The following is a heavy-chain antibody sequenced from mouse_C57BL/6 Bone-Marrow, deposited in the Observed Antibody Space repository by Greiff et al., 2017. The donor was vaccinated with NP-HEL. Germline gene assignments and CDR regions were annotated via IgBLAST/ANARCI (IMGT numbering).Heavy chain of an antibody. Sequence: VQLQQSGAELAKPGASVKLSCKASGYTFTSYWMHWVKQRPGQVLEWIGYINPSSGYTKYNQKFKDKATLTADKSSSTAYMQLSSLTYEDSAVYYCARWVYGNYWYFDVWGTGTTVTVSS. CDR1: GYTFTSYW. CDR3: ARWVYGNYWYFDV. V-gene: IGHV1-7*01. CDR2: INPSSGYT. J-gene: IGHJ1*03. D-gene: IGHD2-1*01.